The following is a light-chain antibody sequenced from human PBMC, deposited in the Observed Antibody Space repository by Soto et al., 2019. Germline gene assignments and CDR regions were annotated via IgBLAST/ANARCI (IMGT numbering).Light chain of an antibody. Sequence: QSVLTQPDSVSGSPGQSITISCTRTSSDVGGYNYVSWYQQHPGKAPKLMIYEVSNRPSGVSNRFSGSKSGNTASLTISGLQAEDEADYYCSSYTSSSTYVFGTGTKVTVL. CDR2: EVS. J-gene: IGLJ1*01. CDR3: SSYTSSSTYV. CDR1: SSDVGGYNY. V-gene: IGLV2-14*01.